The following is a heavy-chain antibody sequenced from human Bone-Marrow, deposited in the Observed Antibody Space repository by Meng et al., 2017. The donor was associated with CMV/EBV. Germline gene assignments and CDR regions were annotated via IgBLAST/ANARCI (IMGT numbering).Heavy chain of an antibody. D-gene: IGHD1-26*01. J-gene: IGHJ4*02. Sequence: CKASGYTFTSYAMHWVRQAPGQRLEWMGWINAGNGNTKYSQKFQGRVTITRDTSASTAHMELSSLRSEDTAVYYCATWGQWELAFDYWGQGTLVTVSS. CDR2: INAGNGNT. V-gene: IGHV1-3*01. CDR3: ATWGQWELAFDY. CDR1: GYTFTSYA.